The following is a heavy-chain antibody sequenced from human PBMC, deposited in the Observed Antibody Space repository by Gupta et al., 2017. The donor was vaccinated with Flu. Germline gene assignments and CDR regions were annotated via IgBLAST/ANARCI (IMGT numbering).Heavy chain of an antibody. Sequence: GVGVGWIRQPPGKAPEWLALIYWNDHKRYSPSLKGRLTVSMDTSRRQVVLTMTNVDPVDTATYYCVHTSYRDSSGTLGFDIWGQGTKVTVSS. D-gene: IGHD3-22*01. CDR2: IYWNDHK. CDR1: GVG. J-gene: IGHJ3*02. V-gene: IGHV2-5*01. CDR3: VHTSYRDSSGTLGFDI.